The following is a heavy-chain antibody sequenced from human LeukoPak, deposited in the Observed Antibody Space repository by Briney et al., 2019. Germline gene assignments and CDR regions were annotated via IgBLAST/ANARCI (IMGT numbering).Heavy chain of an antibody. J-gene: IGHJ4*02. CDR1: GFTFSTYW. CDR2: INSDGSST. V-gene: IGHV3-74*01. D-gene: IGHD6-13*01. Sequence: PGGSLRLSCAASGFTFSTYWMHRVRQAPGKGLVWVSRINSDGSSTNYADSVEGRFTISRDNAKNTLYLQMNSLRAEDTAVYYCAKDLSTSWYYFDYWGQGTLVTVSS. CDR3: AKDLSTSWYYFDY.